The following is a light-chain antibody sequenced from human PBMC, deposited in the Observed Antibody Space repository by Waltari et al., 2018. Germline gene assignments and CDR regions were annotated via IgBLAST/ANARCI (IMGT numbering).Light chain of an antibody. Sequence: VVMTQSPLSLPGTLGQPASISCRSSQSLVHSDGNTYLEWFQQRPGQSPRRLLYKVANRDSGVPDRFSGSGSGTDFTLKISRVEAEDVGLYYCMQVTHWPHTFGQGTSLEIK. V-gene: IGKV2-30*02. CDR3: MQVTHWPHT. CDR2: KVA. CDR1: QSLVHSDGNTY. J-gene: IGKJ2*01.